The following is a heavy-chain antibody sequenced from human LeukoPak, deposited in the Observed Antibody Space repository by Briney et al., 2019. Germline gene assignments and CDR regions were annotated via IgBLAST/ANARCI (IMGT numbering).Heavy chain of an antibody. CDR2: ISYDGSNK. CDR1: GFTFSSYG. D-gene: IGHD6-13*01. V-gene: IGHV3-30*18. CDR3: AKEAQSLAAAGTQPFDY. Sequence: PGRSLRLSCAASGFTFSSYGMHWVRQAPGKGLEWVAVISYDGSNKYYADSVKGRFTISRDNSKNTLYLQMNSLRAEDTAVYYCAKEAQSLAAAGTQPFDYWGQGTLVTVSS. J-gene: IGHJ4*02.